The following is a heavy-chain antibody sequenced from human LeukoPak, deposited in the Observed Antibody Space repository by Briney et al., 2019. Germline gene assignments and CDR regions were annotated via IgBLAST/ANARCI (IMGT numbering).Heavy chain of an antibody. D-gene: IGHD6-13*01. CDR3: AKVGRADHYYFDY. CDR1: GFTFSSSA. V-gene: IGHV3-23*01. CDR2: ISASGGST. J-gene: IGHJ4*02. Sequence: GGSLRLSCAASGFTFSSSAMSWVRQAPGKGLEWVSGISASGGSTYYADSVKGRFTISRDNSKNTLYLQINILRAEDTAVYYCAKVGRADHYYFDYWGQGTLVTVSS.